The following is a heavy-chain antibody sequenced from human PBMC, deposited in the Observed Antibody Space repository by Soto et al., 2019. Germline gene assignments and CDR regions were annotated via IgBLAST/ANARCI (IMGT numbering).Heavy chain of an antibody. CDR3: AREPRYCSGGSCSIMGDAFDI. V-gene: IGHV3-66*01. J-gene: IGHJ3*02. CDR1: GFTVSDIY. Sequence: EVQLVESGGGLVQPGGSLRLSCVASGFTVSDIYMNWVRQAPGKGLEWVSVIYKDFTAYADFVKGRFSVSTDSSKNALYLQMDNLRAEDTAVYYCAREPRYCSGGSCSIMGDAFDIWGQGAMVTFSS. CDR2: IYKDFT. D-gene: IGHD2-15*01.